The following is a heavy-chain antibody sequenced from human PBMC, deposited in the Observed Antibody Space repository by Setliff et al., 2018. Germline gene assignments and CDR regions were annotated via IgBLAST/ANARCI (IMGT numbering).Heavy chain of an antibody. CDR2: IYTSGST. D-gene: IGHD1-26*01. J-gene: IGHJ3*02. Sequence: SETLSLTCTVSGGSISSYYWNWIRQPAGKGLEWIGRIYTSGSTNYNPSLKSRVTMSIDTSKNQFSLKLSSVTAADTAVYYCARKGISALSGAFDMWGQGTMVTVSS. CDR1: GGSISSYY. V-gene: IGHV4-4*07. CDR3: ARKGISALSGAFDM.